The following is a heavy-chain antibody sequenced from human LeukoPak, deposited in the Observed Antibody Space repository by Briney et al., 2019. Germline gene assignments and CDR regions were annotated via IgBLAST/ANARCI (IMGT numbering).Heavy chain of an antibody. V-gene: IGHV1-18*01. D-gene: IGHD3-3*01. CDR2: ISAYNGNT. J-gene: IGHJ5*02. CDR3: ARGRATYYDFWSGYYNNWFDP. CDR1: GYTFTSYG. Sequence: EASVKVSCKASGYTFTSYGISWVRQAPGQGLEWMGWISAYNGNTNYAQKLQGRVTMTTDTSTSTAYMELRSLRSDDTAVYYCARGRATYYDFWSGYYNNWFDPWGQGTLVTVSS.